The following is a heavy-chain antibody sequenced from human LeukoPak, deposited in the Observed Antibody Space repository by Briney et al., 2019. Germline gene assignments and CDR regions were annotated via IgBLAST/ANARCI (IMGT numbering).Heavy chain of an antibody. J-gene: IGHJ6*03. CDR3: ARYGIAAAGKGAYYYYYYMDV. V-gene: IGHV1-8*03. CDR2: MNPNSGNT. CDR1: GYTFTSYD. Sequence: GASVKVSCKASGYTFTSYDINWVRQATGQGLEWMGWMNPNSGNTGYAQKFQGRVTITRSTSISTAYKELSSLRSEDTAVYYCARYGIAAAGKGAYYYYYYMDVWGKGTTVTVSS. D-gene: IGHD6-13*01.